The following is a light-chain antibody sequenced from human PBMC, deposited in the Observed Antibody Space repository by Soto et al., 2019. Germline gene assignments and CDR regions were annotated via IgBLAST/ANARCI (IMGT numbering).Light chain of an antibody. J-gene: IGKJ1*01. CDR3: QQYNNYPRT. CDR2: AAS. CDR1: QSISSY. V-gene: IGKV1-39*01. Sequence: DIQMTQSPSSLSASVGDRVTITCLASQSISSYLNWYQQKPGKAPKLLIYAASSLQSGVPSRFSGSGSGTEFTLTISNLQPDDFATYFCQQYNNYPRTFGQGTKVDNK.